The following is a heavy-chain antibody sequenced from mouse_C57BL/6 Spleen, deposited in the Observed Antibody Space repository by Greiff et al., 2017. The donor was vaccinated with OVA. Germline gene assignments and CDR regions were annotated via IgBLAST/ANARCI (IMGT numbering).Heavy chain of an antibody. CDR2: IYPGDGDT. Sequence: VQLQQSGPELVKPGASVKISCKASGYAFSSSWMNWVKQRPGKGLEWIGRIYPGDGDTNYNGKFKGKATLTADKSSSTAYMQLSSLTSEDSAVYFCAKDSSGYEYYYDMDYWGQGTTVTVSS. V-gene: IGHV1-82*01. CDR3: AKDSSGYEYYYDMDY. J-gene: IGHJ4*01. CDR1: GYAFSSSW. D-gene: IGHD3-2*02.